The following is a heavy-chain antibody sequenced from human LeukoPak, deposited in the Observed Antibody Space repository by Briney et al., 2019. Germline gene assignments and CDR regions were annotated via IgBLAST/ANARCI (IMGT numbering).Heavy chain of an antibody. CDR2: VYNSGST. Sequence: SETLSHTCTVAGGSIRSNYWSWIRQPPGKGLEWIGYVYNSGSTNYNPSLKSRVTISVDMSKNQFSLKLNSVTAADTAVYYCARGSSNWNYDPNLDYWGQGTLVSVSS. CDR3: ARGSSNWNYDPNLDY. J-gene: IGHJ4*02. V-gene: IGHV4-59*01. CDR1: GGSIRSNY. D-gene: IGHD1-7*01.